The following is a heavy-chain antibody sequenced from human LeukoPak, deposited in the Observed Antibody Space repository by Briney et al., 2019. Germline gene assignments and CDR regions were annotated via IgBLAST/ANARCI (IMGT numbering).Heavy chain of an antibody. D-gene: IGHD2-15*01. CDR3: ARDPLYCSGGSCYHVGAPFDP. Sequence: GGSLRLSCAASGFTFSDYYMSWIRQAPGKGLEWVSYISSSGSTIYYADSVKGRFTISRDNAKNSLYLQMNRLRAEDTAVYYCARDPLYCSGGSCYHVGAPFDPWGQGTLVTVSS. CDR1: GFTFSDYY. J-gene: IGHJ5*02. V-gene: IGHV3-11*01. CDR2: ISSSGSTI.